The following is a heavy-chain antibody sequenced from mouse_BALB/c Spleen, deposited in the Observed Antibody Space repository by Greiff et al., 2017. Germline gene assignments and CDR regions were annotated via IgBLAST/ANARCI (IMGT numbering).Heavy chain of an antibody. Sequence: QVQLQQSGTELVRPGTSVKVSCKASGYAFTNYLIEWVKQRPGQGLEWIGVINPGSGGTNYNEKFKGKATLTADKSSSTAYMQLSSLTSDDSAVYFCARGYGYDGAWFAYWGQGTLVTVSA. J-gene: IGHJ3*01. CDR1: GYAFTNYL. D-gene: IGHD2-2*01. V-gene: IGHV1-54*01. CDR2: INPGSGGT. CDR3: ARGYGYDGAWFAY.